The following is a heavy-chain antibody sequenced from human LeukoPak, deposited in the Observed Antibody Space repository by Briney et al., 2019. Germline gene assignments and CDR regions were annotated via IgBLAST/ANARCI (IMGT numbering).Heavy chain of an antibody. Sequence: EASVKVSCKASGYTFTSYGISWVRQAPGQGLEWMGWISAYNGNTNYAQKLQGRVTMTTDTSTSTAYMELRSLRSDDTAVYYCARDGYSSSPNLRDYYYYGMDVWGQGTTVTVSS. CDR1: GYTFTSYG. CDR3: ARDGYSSSPNLRDYYYYGMDV. V-gene: IGHV1-18*01. J-gene: IGHJ6*02. CDR2: ISAYNGNT. D-gene: IGHD6-6*01.